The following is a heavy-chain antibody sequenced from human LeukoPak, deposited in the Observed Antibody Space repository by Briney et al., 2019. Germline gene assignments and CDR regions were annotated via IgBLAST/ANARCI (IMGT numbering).Heavy chain of an antibody. D-gene: IGHD4-17*01. CDR2: IYYSGST. Sequence: SETLSLTCTVSGGSISSYYWSWIRQPPGKGLEWIGYIYYSGSTNYNPSLKSRVTISVDTSKNQFSLKLSSVTAADTSVYYCARGYGDFNFDYWGQGTLVTVSS. J-gene: IGHJ4*02. CDR3: ARGYGDFNFDY. V-gene: IGHV4-59*01. CDR1: GGSISSYY.